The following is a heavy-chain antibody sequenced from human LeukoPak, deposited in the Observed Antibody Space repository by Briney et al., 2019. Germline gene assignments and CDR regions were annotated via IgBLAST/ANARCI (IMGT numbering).Heavy chain of an antibody. J-gene: IGHJ4*02. CDR3: AKDYGDYVGSDY. Sequence: QAGGSLRLSCAASGFTFDDYAMHWVRQAPGKGLEWVSGISWNSGSIGYADSVKGRFTISRDNAKNSLYLQMNSLRAEDTALYYCAKDYGDYVGSDYWGQGTLVTVSS. CDR2: ISWNSGSI. CDR1: GFTFDDYA. D-gene: IGHD4-17*01. V-gene: IGHV3-9*01.